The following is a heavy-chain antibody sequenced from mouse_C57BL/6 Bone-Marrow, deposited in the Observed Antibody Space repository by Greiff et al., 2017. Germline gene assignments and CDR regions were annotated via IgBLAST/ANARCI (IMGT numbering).Heavy chain of an antibody. D-gene: IGHD2-1*01. V-gene: IGHV5-6*01. Sequence: EVKLVESGGDLVKPGGSLKLSCAASGFTFSSYGMSWVRQTPDKRLEWVATISSGGSYTYYPDSVKGRFTISRDNAKNTLYLQMSSLKSEDTAMYYCARHLLEDYYAMDYWGQGTSVTVSS. CDR3: ARHLLEDYYAMDY. J-gene: IGHJ4*01. CDR1: GFTFSSYG. CDR2: ISSGGSYT.